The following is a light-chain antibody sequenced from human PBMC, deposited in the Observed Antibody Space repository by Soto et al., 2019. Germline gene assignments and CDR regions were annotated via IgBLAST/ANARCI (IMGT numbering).Light chain of an antibody. Sequence: QSALTQPASVSGSPGQSITISCTGTSSDVGGYNYVSWYQQHPGKAPKLIIYEVSNRPSGVSNRVSGSKSGDTASLTISGLHAEDEADYYCSSYTSSSTLYVFGTGNKVTVL. V-gene: IGLV2-14*01. CDR3: SSYTSSSTLYV. CDR1: SSDVGGYNY. J-gene: IGLJ1*01. CDR2: EVS.